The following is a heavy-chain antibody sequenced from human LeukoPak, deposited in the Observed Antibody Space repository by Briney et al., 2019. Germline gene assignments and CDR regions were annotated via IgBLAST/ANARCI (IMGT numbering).Heavy chain of an antibody. Sequence: SETLSLTCTVSGGSISSYYWSWIRQPPGKGLEWIGYIYYSGSTYYNPSLRSRVTISVDTSKNQFSLKLSSVTAADTAVYYCARDRYYGSGSYYNWGQGTLVNVSS. V-gene: IGHV4-59*12. CDR2: IYYSGST. CDR1: GGSISSYY. CDR3: ARDRYYGSGSYYN. D-gene: IGHD3-10*01. J-gene: IGHJ4*02.